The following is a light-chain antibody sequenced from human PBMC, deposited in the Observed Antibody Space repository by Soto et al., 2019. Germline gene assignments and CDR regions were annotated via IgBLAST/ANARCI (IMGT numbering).Light chain of an antibody. J-gene: IGKJ1*01. V-gene: IGKV1-5*01. CDR2: DAF. CDR1: QSVDNW. CDR3: QQYDSPPPT. Sequence: DIQMTQSPPTLSASVGDRVTITCRASQSVDNWLAWYQQKPGKAPELLIYDAFSLKSGVSSRFSGSRSGTEFALTISSLQPDDSATYYCQQYDSPPPTFGQGTNVDIK.